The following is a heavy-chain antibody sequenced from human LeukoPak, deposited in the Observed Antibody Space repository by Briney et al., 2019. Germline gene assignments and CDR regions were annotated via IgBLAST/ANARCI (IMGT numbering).Heavy chain of an antibody. CDR1: GGTFSSYA. Sequence: ASVKVSCKASGGTFSSYAISWVRQAPGQGLEWMGGIIPIFGTANYAQKFQGRVTITADESTSTAYMELSSLKTEDTAVYYCTTRSLAVAGTDYWGQGTLVTVSS. V-gene: IGHV1-69*13. CDR2: IIPIFGTA. J-gene: IGHJ4*02. D-gene: IGHD6-19*01. CDR3: TTRSLAVAGTDY.